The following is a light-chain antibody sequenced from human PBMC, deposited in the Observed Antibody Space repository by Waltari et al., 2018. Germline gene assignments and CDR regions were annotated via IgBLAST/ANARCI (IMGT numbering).Light chain of an antibody. CDR3: QQLYSYST. CDR1: QGINTY. CDR2: ATS. J-gene: IGKJ4*01. Sequence: DIQLTQSPSLLSASVGDRVTITCRASQGINTYLVWYQQKPGKAPHLLVSATSTLQRGVPSRFSGSGSGTEFTLTISSRQPEDSATYYCQQLYSYSTFGGGTKVEI. V-gene: IGKV1-9*01.